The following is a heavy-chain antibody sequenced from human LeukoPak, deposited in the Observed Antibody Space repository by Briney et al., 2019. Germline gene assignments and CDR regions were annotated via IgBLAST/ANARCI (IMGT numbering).Heavy chain of an antibody. Sequence: SETQSLTCTVSGGSISSSSYYWGWIRQPPGKGLEWIGSIYYSGSTYYNPSLKSRVTTSVDTSKNQFSLKLSSVTAADTAVYYCARRDYDILTGYYYFDYWGQGTLVTVSS. CDR3: ARRDYDILTGYYYFDY. J-gene: IGHJ4*02. CDR1: GGSISSSSYY. D-gene: IGHD3-9*01. CDR2: IYYSGST. V-gene: IGHV4-39*01.